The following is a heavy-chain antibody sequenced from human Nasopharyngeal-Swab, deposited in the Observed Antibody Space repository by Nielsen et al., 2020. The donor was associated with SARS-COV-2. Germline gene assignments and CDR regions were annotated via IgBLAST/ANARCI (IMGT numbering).Heavy chain of an antibody. CDR1: GFIFSSYW. CDR3: ARELAVAGTLGLFDY. Sequence: GWSLRLSCAASGFIFSSYWMSWVRQAPGKGLEWVANIKQDGSEKYYVDSVKGRFTISRDNAKNSLYLQMNSLRAEDTAVYYCARELAVAGTLGLFDYWGQGTLVTVSS. D-gene: IGHD6-19*01. V-gene: IGHV3-7*01. J-gene: IGHJ4*02. CDR2: IKQDGSEK.